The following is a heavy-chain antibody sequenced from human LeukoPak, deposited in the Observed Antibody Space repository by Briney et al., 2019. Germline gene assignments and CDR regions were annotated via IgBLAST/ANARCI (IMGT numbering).Heavy chain of an antibody. J-gene: IGHJ3*02. V-gene: IGHV4-4*07. D-gene: IGHD3-10*01. CDR2: VYTSGST. CDR1: GDSIRSYY. Sequence: SETLSLTCTVSGDSIRSYYWSWIRQPAGKGLEWIGRVYTSGSTNYNPSLKSRVTISVDTSKNQFSLKLNSVTAADTAVYYCAKSNGYGLIDIRGQGTMVTVSS. CDR3: AKSNGYGLIDI.